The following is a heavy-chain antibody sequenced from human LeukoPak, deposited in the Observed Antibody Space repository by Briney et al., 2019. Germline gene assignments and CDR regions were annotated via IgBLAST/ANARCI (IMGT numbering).Heavy chain of an antibody. CDR1: GGTFSSYA. D-gene: IGHD5-18*01. V-gene: IGHV1-69*01. CDR3: YTYGYGPIGKRDFDY. Sequence: ASVKVSCKASGGTFSSYAISWVRQAPGQGLEWMGGIIPIFGTANYAQKFQGRVTITADESTSTAYMELSSLRSEDTAVYYCYTYGYGPIGKRDFDYWGQGTLVTVSS. J-gene: IGHJ4*02. CDR2: IIPIFGTA.